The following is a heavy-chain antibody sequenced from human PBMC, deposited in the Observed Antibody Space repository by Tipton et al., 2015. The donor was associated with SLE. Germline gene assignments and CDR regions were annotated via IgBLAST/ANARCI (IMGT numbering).Heavy chain of an antibody. CDR1: GGSISTNY. CDR3: ARGMLTWRGAIVGVAV. J-gene: IGHJ6*02. D-gene: IGHD2-8*01. V-gene: IGHV4-59*08. CDR2: NSYGGGT. Sequence: TLSLTCSVSGGSISTNYWIWIRQPPGKGLEWIGYNSYGGGTNYNPSLKRRVTMSVDTAKNQFSLKLTSVTAADTAVYYCARGMLTWRGAIVGVAVWGQGTTVNVSS.